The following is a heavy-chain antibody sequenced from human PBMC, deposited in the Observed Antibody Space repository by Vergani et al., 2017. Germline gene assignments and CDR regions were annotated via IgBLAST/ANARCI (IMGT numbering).Heavy chain of an antibody. CDR2: FDPEDGET. V-gene: IGHV1-24*01. Sequence: QVQLVQSGAEVKKPGASVKVSCKASGYTFTGYYMHWVRQAPGKGLEWMGGFDPEDGETIYAQKFQGRVTMTEDTSTDTAYMELSSLRSEDTAVYYCARVGGSGSYEFDYWGQGTLVTVSS. D-gene: IGHD1-26*01. CDR3: ARVGGSGSYEFDY. CDR1: GYTFTGYY. J-gene: IGHJ4*02.